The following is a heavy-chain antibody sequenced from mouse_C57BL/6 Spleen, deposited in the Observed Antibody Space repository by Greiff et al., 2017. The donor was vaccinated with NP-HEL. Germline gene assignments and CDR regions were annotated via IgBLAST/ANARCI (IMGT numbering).Heavy chain of an antibody. CDR2: IDPETGGT. D-gene: IGHD1-1*01. J-gene: IGHJ2*01. Sequence: VQLQQSGAELVRPGASVTLSCKASGYTFTDYEMHWVKQTPVHGLEWIGAIDPETGGTAYNQKFKGKAILTADKSSSTAYMVLRSLTSEDSAVNYCTRYYYYGSSYGYWGQGTTLTVSS. CDR3: TRYYYYGSSYGY. CDR1: GYTFTDYE. V-gene: IGHV1-15*01.